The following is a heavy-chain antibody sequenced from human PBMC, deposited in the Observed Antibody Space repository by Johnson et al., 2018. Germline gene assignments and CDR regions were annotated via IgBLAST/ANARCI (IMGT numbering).Heavy chain of an antibody. J-gene: IGHJ6*02. Sequence: EQLQESGGGLVEPGGSLRLSCAASGFTFSSYWMSWVRQAPGKGLEWVANIKQDGSEKYDVDSVKGRFTIARDNAKNSLYLQMNSLRAEDTAVYYWARDLDNHYDYGMDVWGQGTTVTVSS. CDR2: IKQDGSEK. D-gene: IGHD1-14*01. CDR3: ARDLDNHYDYGMDV. CDR1: GFTFSSYW. V-gene: IGHV3-7*01.